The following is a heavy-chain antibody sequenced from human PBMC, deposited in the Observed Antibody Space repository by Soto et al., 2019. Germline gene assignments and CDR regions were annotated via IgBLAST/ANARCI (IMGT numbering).Heavy chain of an antibody. CDR2: ISAYNGNT. CDR3: AGIYCGGFGEWGLLDFDY. D-gene: IGHD2-21*01. J-gene: IGHJ4*02. CDR1: GYTFTSYG. V-gene: IGHV1-18*01. Sequence: ASVKVSCKASGYTFTSYGISWVRQAPGQGLEWMGWISAYNGNTNYAQKLQGRVTMTTDTSTSTAYMELRSLRSDDTAVYYCAGIYCGGFGEWGLLDFDYWGQGTLVTVSS.